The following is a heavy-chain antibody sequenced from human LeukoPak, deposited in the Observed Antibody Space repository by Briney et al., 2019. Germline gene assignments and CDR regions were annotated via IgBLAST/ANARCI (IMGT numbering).Heavy chain of an antibody. J-gene: IGHJ4*02. D-gene: IGHD4-17*01. V-gene: IGHV3-23*01. Sequence: GGSLRLSCAASGFTFSSYAMNWVRQAPGKGLEWVSGISGSGDNTYYADSVKGRFTTSRDNSKNTLYLQMNSLRADDTAVYYCAKKNGDYVTYHFDYWGQGSLVTVSS. CDR1: GFTFSSYA. CDR2: ISGSGDNT. CDR3: AKKNGDYVTYHFDY.